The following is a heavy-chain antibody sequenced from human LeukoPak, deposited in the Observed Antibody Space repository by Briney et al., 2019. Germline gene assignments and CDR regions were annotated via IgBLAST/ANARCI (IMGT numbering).Heavy chain of an antibody. CDR1: GFTFSSYS. V-gene: IGHV3-21*01. Sequence: PGGSLRLSCAASGFTFSSYSMNWIRQAPGEGLEWVSSISSSSSYIYYADSVKGRFTISRDNAKNSLYLQMNSLRAEDTAVYYCAREVREYQLLGSIDYWGQGTLVTVSS. CDR3: AREVREYQLLGSIDY. D-gene: IGHD2-2*01. CDR2: ISSSSSYI. J-gene: IGHJ4*02.